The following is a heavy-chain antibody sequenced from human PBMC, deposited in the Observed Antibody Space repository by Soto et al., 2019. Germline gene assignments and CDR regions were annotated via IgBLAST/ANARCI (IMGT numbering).Heavy chain of an antibody. CDR2: IKTKTQGETT. V-gene: IGHV3-15*07. CDR1: GFTISSDW. D-gene: IGHD1-26*01. CDR3: TTGSVEGY. J-gene: IGHJ4*02. Sequence: EVQLVESGGGLVKPGGSLRLSCAASGFTISSDWMNWVRQAPGKGLEWVGRIKTKTQGETTDYAAPVKGRFTISRDDSENTLSLQMNSLRIEDTAVYYCTTGSVEGYWGQGTLVTVSS.